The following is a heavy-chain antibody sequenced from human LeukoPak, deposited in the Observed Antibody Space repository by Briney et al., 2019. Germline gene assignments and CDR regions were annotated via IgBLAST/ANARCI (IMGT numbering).Heavy chain of an antibody. J-gene: IGHJ3*02. CDR1: GFTVSSNY. CDR3: AKDRRAGPDAFDI. CDR2: IYSGGST. V-gene: IGHV3-66*01. Sequence: GGSLRLSCAASGFTVSSNYMSWVRQAPGKGLEWVSVIYSGGSTYYADSVKGRFTISRDNSMNTLYLQMNSLRAEDTAVYYCAKDRRAGPDAFDIWGQGTMVTVSS.